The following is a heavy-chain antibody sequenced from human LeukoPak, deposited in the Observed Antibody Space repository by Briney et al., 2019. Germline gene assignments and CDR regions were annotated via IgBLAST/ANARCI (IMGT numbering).Heavy chain of an antibody. D-gene: IGHD1-14*01. CDR3: ASGLTTHYYYGMDV. Sequence: VKVSCKASGYTFTSYDINWVRQATGQGLEWMGWMNPNSGGTNYAQKFQGRVTMTRDTSISTAHMELSRLRSDDTAVYYCASGLTTHYYYGMDVWGQGTTVTVSS. V-gene: IGHV1-2*02. CDR1: GYTFTSYD. CDR2: MNPNSGGT. J-gene: IGHJ6*02.